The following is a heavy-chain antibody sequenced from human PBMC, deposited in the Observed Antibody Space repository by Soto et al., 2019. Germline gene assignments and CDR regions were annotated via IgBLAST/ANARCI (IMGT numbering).Heavy chain of an antibody. V-gene: IGHV4-59*01. Sequence: SETLSLTCTVSGGSISSYYWSWIRQPPGKGLEWIGYIYYSGSTNYNPSLKSRVTISVDTSKNQFSLKLSSVTAADTAVYYCARFGFSNYYYGMDVWGQGTTVTDSS. D-gene: IGHD3-10*01. CDR2: IYYSGST. CDR1: GGSISSYY. J-gene: IGHJ6*02. CDR3: ARFGFSNYYYGMDV.